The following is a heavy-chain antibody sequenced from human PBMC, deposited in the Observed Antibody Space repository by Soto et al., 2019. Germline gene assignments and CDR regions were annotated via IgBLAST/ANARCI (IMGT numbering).Heavy chain of an antibody. Sequence: GGSLRLSCAASGFTFSSYWMSWVRQAPGKGLEWVANIKQDGSEKYYVDSVKGRFTISRDNAKNSLYLQMNSLRAEDTAVYYCARDRAVAGTTPPKTSDYGMDVWGQGTTVTVSS. V-gene: IGHV3-7*05. CDR1: GFTFSSYW. CDR3: ARDRAVAGTTPPKTSDYGMDV. D-gene: IGHD6-19*01. J-gene: IGHJ6*02. CDR2: IKQDGSEK.